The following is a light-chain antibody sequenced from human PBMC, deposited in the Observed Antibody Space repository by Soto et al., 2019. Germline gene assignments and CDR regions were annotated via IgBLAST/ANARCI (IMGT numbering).Light chain of an antibody. Sequence: VLTQSPGTLSLSPGGSATLSCRASQNINNNYLAWYQHTPGQAPRLLMYDASLRATGVPDRFSGSGSGTDFTLTITRLEPDDSAVYYCQQHGISHITFGQGTKVDI. CDR2: DAS. CDR3: QQHGISHIT. J-gene: IGKJ1*01. V-gene: IGKV3-20*01. CDR1: QNINNNY.